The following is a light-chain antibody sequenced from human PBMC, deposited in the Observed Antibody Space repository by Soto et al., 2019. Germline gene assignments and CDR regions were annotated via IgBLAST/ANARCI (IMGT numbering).Light chain of an antibody. CDR2: DIT. Sequence: ALTQPRSVSGSPGQSVTISCTGTSSDVGRFEYVSWYRQHPGEAPKVVVYDITKRPSGVPDRFSGSKSGNTASLTISGLQAEDEADYYCCSYAGIYSYVFGTGTKVTVL. CDR3: CSYAGIYSYV. J-gene: IGLJ1*01. V-gene: IGLV2-11*01. CDR1: SSDVGRFEY.